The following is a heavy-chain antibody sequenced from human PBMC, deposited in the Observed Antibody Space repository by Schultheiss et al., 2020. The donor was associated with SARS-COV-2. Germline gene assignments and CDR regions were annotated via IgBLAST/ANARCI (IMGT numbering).Heavy chain of an antibody. CDR2: FDPEDGET. J-gene: IGHJ3*02. V-gene: IGHV1-24*01. CDR3: ARVDDYGDYDGGQGAFDI. Sequence: ASVKVSCKVSGYTLTELSMHWVRQAPGKGLEWMGGFDPEDGETIYAQKFQGRVTITADESTSTAYMELSSLRSENTAVYYCARVDDYGDYDGGQGAFDIWGQGTMVTVSS. D-gene: IGHD4-17*01. CDR1: GYTLTELS.